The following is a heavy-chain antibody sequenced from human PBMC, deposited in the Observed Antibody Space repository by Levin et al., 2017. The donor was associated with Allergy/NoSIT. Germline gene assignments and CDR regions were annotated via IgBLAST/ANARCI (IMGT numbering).Heavy chain of an antibody. CDR1: GFTFSSYS. CDR3: ARAGYGSGPIFDY. V-gene: IGHV3-21*01. J-gene: IGHJ4*02. D-gene: IGHD3-10*01. Sequence: GGSLRLSCAASGFTFSSYSMNWVRQAPGKGLEWVSSISSSSSYIYYADSVKGRFTISRDNAKNSLYLQMNSLRAEDTAVYYCARAGYGSGPIFDYWGQGTLVTVSS. CDR2: ISSSSSYI.